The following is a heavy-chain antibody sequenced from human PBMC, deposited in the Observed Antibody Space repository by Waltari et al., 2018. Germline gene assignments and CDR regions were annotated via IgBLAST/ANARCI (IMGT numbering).Heavy chain of an antibody. J-gene: IGHJ5*02. CDR3: ARHQDWVVVSATWFDP. Sequence: QLRLQESGPGLVKPSDTLSLTCTVSGGSISSTNYYWGWFRQPPGKGLEWIGSIYYRWNPYYNPSLNSRVTRSADTSKNQFSLKLSSVTAADTAVYYCARHQDWVVVSATWFDPWGQGTLVTVSS. CDR1: GGSISSTNYY. V-gene: IGHV4-39*01. CDR2: IYYRWNP. D-gene: IGHD2-21*02.